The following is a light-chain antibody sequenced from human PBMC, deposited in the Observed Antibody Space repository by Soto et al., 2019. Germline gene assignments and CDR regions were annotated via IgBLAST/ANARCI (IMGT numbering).Light chain of an antibody. CDR3: QQYNNWPQT. J-gene: IGKJ1*01. Sequence: EIVMTQSPVTLSLSPGERATLSCRAGESVSSNLAWYQQKPGQAPRLLIYGASTRATGIPARFSGSGSGTEFTLTISSLQSEDFAVYYCQQYNNWPQTFGQGTRWIS. V-gene: IGKV3-15*01. CDR2: GAS. CDR1: ESVSSN.